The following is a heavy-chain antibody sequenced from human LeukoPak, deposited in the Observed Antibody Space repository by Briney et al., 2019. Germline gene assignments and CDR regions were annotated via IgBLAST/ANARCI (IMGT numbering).Heavy chain of an antibody. J-gene: IGHJ4*02. Sequence: GGSLRLSCAASGFTFDDYGMSWVRQAPGKGLEWVSGINWNGGSTGYADSVKGRFTISRDNAKNSLYLQMNSLRAEDTALYYCARDRIVGATTESFDYWGQGTLVTVSS. CDR2: INWNGGST. V-gene: IGHV3-20*04. CDR3: ARDRIVGATTESFDY. D-gene: IGHD1-26*01. CDR1: GFTFDDYG.